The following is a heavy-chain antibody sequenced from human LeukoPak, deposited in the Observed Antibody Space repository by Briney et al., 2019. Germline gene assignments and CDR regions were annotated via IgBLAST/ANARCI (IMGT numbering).Heavy chain of an antibody. J-gene: IGHJ4*02. CDR3: ARGSLRGYSYLLY. CDR1: GYSISSGYY. D-gene: IGHD5-18*01. V-gene: IGHV4-38-2*02. Sequence: KASETLSLTCTVSGYSISSGYYWSWIRQPPGKGLEWIGEINHSGSTNYNPSLKSRVTISVDTSKNQFSLKLSSVTAADTAVYYCARGSLRGYSYLLYWGQGTLVTVSS. CDR2: INHSGST.